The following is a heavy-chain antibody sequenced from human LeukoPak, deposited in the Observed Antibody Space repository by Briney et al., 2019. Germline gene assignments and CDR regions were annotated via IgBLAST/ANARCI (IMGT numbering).Heavy chain of an antibody. CDR3: ANQGGTMIRGPLGY. CDR1: GFTFSSYW. Sequence: PGGSLRLSCAVSGFTFSSYWMGWVRQAPGKGLAWVANINQDESSKYYEDSVKGRFTISRDNSKNTLYLQMNSLRAEDTAVYYCANQGGTMIRGPLGYWGQGTLVTVSS. CDR2: INQDESSK. V-gene: IGHV3-7*03. D-gene: IGHD3-10*01. J-gene: IGHJ4*02.